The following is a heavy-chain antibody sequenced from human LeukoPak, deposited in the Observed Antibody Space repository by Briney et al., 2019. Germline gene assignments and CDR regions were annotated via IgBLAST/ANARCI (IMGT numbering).Heavy chain of an antibody. J-gene: IGHJ3*02. D-gene: IGHD6-19*01. CDR3: ARSGGSSSGSLGLWYSDI. CDR2: IYYSGST. Sequence: ASQTLSLTCIVSGGSISSGDYYWSWIRQRPGKGLEWIGYIYYSGSTYYNPSLKSRVTMSIDTSKNQLSLKLNSVTAADTAVYYCARSGGSSSGSLGLWYSDIWGQGTMVTVSS. V-gene: IGHV4-30-4*01. CDR1: GGSISSGDYY.